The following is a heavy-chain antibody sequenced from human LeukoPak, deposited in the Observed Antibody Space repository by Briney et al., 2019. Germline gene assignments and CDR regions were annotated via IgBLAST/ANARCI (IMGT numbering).Heavy chain of an antibody. CDR1: GYTFTSYG. D-gene: IGHD6-25*01. CDR2: ISAYNGNT. Sequence: ASVKVSCKASGYTFTSYGISWVRQAPGQGLEWMGWISAYNGNTNYAQKLQGRVTMTTDTSTSTAYVELRSLRSDDTAVYYCARDSVAASDAFDIWGQGTMVTVSS. V-gene: IGHV1-18*01. CDR3: ARDSVAASDAFDI. J-gene: IGHJ3*02.